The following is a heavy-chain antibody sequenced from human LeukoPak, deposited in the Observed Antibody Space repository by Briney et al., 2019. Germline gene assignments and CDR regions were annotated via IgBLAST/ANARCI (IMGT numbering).Heavy chain of an antibody. D-gene: IGHD3-22*01. CDR1: GFTFSSYE. CDR3: AREGKYYYDSSADY. V-gene: IGHV3-48*03. J-gene: IGHJ4*02. Sequence: GGSLRLSCAASGFTFSSYEMNWVRQAPGKGLEWVSYISSSGSTIYYADSVKGRFTISRDNAKNSLYLQMNSLRAEDTAVYYGAREGKYYYDSSADYWGQGTLVTVSS. CDR2: ISSSGSTI.